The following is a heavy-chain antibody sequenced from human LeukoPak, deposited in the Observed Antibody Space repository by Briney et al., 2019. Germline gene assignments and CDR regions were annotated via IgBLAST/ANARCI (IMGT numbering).Heavy chain of an antibody. D-gene: IGHD3-22*01. Sequence: GGSLRLSCAASGFTFSNYWMHWVRQAPGKGLVWVSRINSDGTTTIYAGSVKGRFTISRDNAKNTLYLQMNSLTAEDTAVYYCARFDSSGSFRYWGQGTLVTVSS. CDR1: GFTFSNYW. CDR2: INSDGTTT. J-gene: IGHJ4*02. CDR3: ARFDSSGSFRY. V-gene: IGHV3-74*01.